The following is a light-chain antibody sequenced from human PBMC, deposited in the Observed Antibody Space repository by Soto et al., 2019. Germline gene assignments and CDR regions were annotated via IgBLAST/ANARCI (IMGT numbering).Light chain of an antibody. CDR2: TAS. J-gene: IGKJ1*01. CDR1: ESITSW. CDR3: QQYNSYST. Sequence: DIQMTQSPSTLSASVRDRVTISCRASESITSWLAWYQQKPGTAPKLLIYTASRLECGVPSRLRGSGSETEFTLTISSLQPDDFATYYCQQYNSYSTFGQGTKVEIK. V-gene: IGKV1-5*03.